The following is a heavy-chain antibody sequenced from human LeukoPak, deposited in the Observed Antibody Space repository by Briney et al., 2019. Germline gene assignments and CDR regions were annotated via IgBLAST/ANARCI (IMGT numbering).Heavy chain of an antibody. Sequence: PSETLSLTCTVSGGSFSSGSYYWSWVRQPPGTGLEWIGYIYYSGSTNYNPSLKSRVTISVDTSKNQFSLKLSSVTAADTAVYYCARGLQYWGQGTLVTVSS. V-gene: IGHV4-61*01. CDR1: GGSFSSGSYY. CDR3: ARGLQY. CDR2: IYYSGST. J-gene: IGHJ4*02.